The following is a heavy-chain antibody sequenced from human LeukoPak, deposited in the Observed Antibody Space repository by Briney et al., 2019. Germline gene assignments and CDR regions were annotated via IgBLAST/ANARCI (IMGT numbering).Heavy chain of an antibody. Sequence: GASVKVSCKSSGYTFTKSDYIHWVRQAPGQGLEWMGIINPSDGTTFYAQKFQGRVTLTRDTSTNTVFMERSSLRSDDPAVFYCARGPTDMDFDYWGQGSLVTVSS. CDR1: GYTFTKSDY. J-gene: IGHJ4*02. CDR3: ARGPTDMDFDY. CDR2: INPSDGTT. V-gene: IGHV1-46*01.